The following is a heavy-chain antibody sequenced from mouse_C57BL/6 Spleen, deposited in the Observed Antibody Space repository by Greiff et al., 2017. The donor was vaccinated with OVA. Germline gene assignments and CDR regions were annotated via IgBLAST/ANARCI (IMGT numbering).Heavy chain of an antibody. CDR1: GFTFSDFY. CDR3: ARENWDGAMDY. D-gene: IGHD4-1*01. V-gene: IGHV7-1*01. J-gene: IGHJ4*01. Sequence: EVMLVESGGGLVQSGRSLRLSCATSGFTFSDFYMEWVRQAPGQGLEWIAASRNKANDYTTEYSASVKGRFIVSRDTSQSILYLQMNALRAEDTAIYYCARENWDGAMDYWGQGTSVTVSS. CDR2: SRNKANDYTT.